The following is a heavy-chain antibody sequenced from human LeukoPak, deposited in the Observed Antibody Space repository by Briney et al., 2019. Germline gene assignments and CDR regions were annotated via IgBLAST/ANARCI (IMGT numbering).Heavy chain of an antibody. CDR2: IYYSGST. Sequence: ASETLSLTCTVSGGSISSSSYYWGWIRQPPGKGLEWIGSIYYSGSTYYNPSLKSRVTISVDTSKNQFSLKLSSVTAADTAVYYCARGRFLEWLLQYYFDYWGQGTLVTVSS. V-gene: IGHV4-39*07. J-gene: IGHJ4*02. D-gene: IGHD3-3*01. CDR3: ARGRFLEWLLQYYFDY. CDR1: GGSISSSSYY.